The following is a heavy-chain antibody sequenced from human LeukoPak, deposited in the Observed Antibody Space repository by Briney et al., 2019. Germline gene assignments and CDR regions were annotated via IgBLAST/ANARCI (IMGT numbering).Heavy chain of an antibody. D-gene: IGHD3-10*01. CDR3: TVVNYGSGSYPLGY. V-gene: IGHV3-15*01. J-gene: IGHJ4*02. Sequence: GGSLRPSCAASGFTFSHAWMSWVRQAPGKGLEWVGRIKNKPDGGTTDYAAPVQGRFTISRDDSKNTLSLQMNSLKAEDTAVYYCTVVNYGSGSYPLGYWGQGTLVTVSS. CDR2: IKNKPDGGTT. CDR1: GFTFSHAW.